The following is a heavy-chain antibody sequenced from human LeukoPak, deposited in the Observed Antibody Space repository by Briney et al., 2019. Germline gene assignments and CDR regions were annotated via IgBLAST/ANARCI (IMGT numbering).Heavy chain of an antibody. D-gene: IGHD6-19*01. CDR2: ISGSGGTT. CDR3: AGGDIAVAGKALKDFDY. J-gene: IGHJ4*02. V-gene: IGHV3-23*01. CDR1: GFTFSSYA. Sequence: PGGSLRLSCAASGFTFSSYAMSWVRQAPGKGLQWVSAISGSGGTTYYADSVKGRFTISRDNFYNTLYLQMNSLRAEDTAVYYCAGGDIAVAGKALKDFDYWGQGTLVTVSS.